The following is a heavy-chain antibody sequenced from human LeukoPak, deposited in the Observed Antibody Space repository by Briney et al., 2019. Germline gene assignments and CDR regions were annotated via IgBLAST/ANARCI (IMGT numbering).Heavy chain of an antibody. CDR3: AKQYYYGSGSLYYFDY. V-gene: IGHV3-23*01. CDR2: ISGSGGST. J-gene: IGHJ4*02. Sequence: GGSLRLSFAASGFTFSSYAMSWVRQAPGKGLEWVSAISGSGGSTYYADSVKGRFTISRDNSKNTLYLQMNSLRAEDTAVYYCAKQYYYGSGSLYYFDYWGQGTLVTVSS. CDR1: GFTFSSYA. D-gene: IGHD3-10*01.